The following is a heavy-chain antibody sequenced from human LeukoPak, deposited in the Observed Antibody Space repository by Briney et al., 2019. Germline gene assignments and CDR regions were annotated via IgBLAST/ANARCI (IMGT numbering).Heavy chain of an antibody. D-gene: IGHD3-3*01. J-gene: IGHJ5*02. CDR1: GFTFSSYA. CDR3: AKDRGHVFWSGYLNWFDP. Sequence: HAGGSLRLSCAASGFTFSSYAMSWVRQAPGKGLEWVSAISGSGGSTYYADSVKGRFTISRDNSKNTLYLQMNSLRAEDTAVYYCAKDRGHVFWSGYLNWFDPWGQGTLVTVSS. V-gene: IGHV3-23*01. CDR2: ISGSGGST.